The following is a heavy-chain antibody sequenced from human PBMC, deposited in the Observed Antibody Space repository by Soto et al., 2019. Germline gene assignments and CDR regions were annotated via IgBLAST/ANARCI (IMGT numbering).Heavy chain of an antibody. CDR1: GASVSSNIAA. J-gene: IGHJ6*02. V-gene: IGHV6-1*01. CDR3: ARNYDFSSGYPYGMDV. CDR2: TYYRSKWYN. D-gene: IGHD3-3*01. Sequence: SQPLSRTCAISGASVSSNIAACNWIRQSPSRGLEWLGRTYYRSKWYNDYAVSVKSRITINPDTSKNQFSLQLNSVTPEDTAVYYCARNYDFSSGYPYGMDVWGQGTTVTVSS.